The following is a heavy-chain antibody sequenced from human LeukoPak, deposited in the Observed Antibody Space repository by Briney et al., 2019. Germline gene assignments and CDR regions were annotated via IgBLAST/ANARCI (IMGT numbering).Heavy chain of an antibody. V-gene: IGHV4-34*01. D-gene: IGHD3-3*01. Sequence: SETLSLTCAVYGGSFSGYYWSWIRQPPGKGLEWIGEINHSGSTNYNPSLKSRVTISVDTSKNQFSLKLSSVTAADTAVYYCARHRFLRNYYYYYYMDVWGKGTTVTVSS. CDR3: ARHRFLRNYYYYYYMDV. CDR1: GGSFSGYY. J-gene: IGHJ6*03. CDR2: INHSGST.